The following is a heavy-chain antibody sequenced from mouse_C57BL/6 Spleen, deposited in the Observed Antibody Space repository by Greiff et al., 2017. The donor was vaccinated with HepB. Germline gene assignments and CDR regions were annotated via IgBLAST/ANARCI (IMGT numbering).Heavy chain of an antibody. J-gene: IGHJ2*01. V-gene: IGHV1-55*01. D-gene: IGHD4-1*01. CDR3: ASEGNWDEEEE. CDR1: GYTFTSYW. Sequence: QVQLQQPGAELVKPGASVKMSCKASGYTFTSYWITWVKQRPGQGLEWIGDIYHGSGSTNYNEKFKSKATLTVDTSTSTAYMQLSSLTSEDAAIYYWASEGNWDEEEEWGEGTTLTVSS. CDR2: IYHGSGST.